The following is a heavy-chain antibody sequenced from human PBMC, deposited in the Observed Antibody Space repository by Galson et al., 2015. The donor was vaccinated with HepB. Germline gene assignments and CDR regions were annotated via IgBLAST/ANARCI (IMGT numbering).Heavy chain of an antibody. Sequence: SLRLSCAASGFTFSNAWMSWVRQAPGKGLEWVGRIKSETDGGTTDYAAPVKGRFTISRDDSKNTLYLQMNSLKTEDTAVYYCTTDAFNYDFWSGYSWMNYYYGMDVWGQGTTVTVSS. D-gene: IGHD3-3*01. J-gene: IGHJ6*02. CDR3: TTDAFNYDFWSGYSWMNYYYGMDV. V-gene: IGHV3-15*01. CDR1: GFTFSNAW. CDR2: IKSETDGGTT.